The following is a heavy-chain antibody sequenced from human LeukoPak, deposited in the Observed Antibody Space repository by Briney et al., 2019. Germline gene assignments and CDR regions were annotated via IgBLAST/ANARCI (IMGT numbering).Heavy chain of an antibody. J-gene: IGHJ4*02. D-gene: IGHD6-19*01. CDR2: IGLSSTTT. Sequence: GGSLRLSCAASGFTLTSYNINWVRQAPGKGLEWVSCIGLSSTTTYYADSVTGRFTISRDNAKNSLYLQVNSLRAEDTAVYYCARAVDSGWYFDYWGQGTLVTVSS. V-gene: IGHV3-48*04. CDR3: ARAVDSGWYFDY. CDR1: GFTLTSYN.